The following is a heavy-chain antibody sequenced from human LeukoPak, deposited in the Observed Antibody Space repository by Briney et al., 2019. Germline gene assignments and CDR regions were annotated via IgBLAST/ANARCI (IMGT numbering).Heavy chain of an antibody. CDR1: GYTFTGYY. V-gene: IGHV1-2*02. CDR2: INPNSGGT. Sequence: ASVKVSCKASGYTFTGYYMHWVRQAPGQGLEWMGWINPNSGGTNYAQKFQGRVTMTRDTSISTAYMELSRLRSDDTAVYYCARLLPNMDIAAAGTVDYWGQGTLVTVSS. D-gene: IGHD6-13*01. CDR3: ARLLPNMDIAAAGTVDY. J-gene: IGHJ4*02.